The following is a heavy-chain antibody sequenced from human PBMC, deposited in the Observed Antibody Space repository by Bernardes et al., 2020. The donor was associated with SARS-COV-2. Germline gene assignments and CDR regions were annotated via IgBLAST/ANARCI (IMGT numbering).Heavy chain of an antibody. J-gene: IGHJ6*02. CDR2: ISAYNGNT. D-gene: IGHD3-22*01. V-gene: IGHV1-18*01. CDR3: ARDEYDSSGYYYVGYYYYGMDV. CDR1: GYTFTSYG. Sequence: ASVKVSCKASGYTFTSYGISWVRQAPGQGLEWMGWISAYNGNTNYAQKLQGRVTMTTDTSTSTAYMELRSLRSDDTAVYYCARDEYDSSGYYYVGYYYYGMDVWGQGTTVTVSS.